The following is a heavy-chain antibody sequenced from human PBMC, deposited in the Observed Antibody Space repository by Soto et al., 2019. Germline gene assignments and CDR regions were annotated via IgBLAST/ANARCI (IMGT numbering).Heavy chain of an antibody. Sequence: GGSLRLSCAASGFTFSSYAMSWVRQAPGKGLEWVSTISGSGGSTYYADSVKGRFTISRDNSKNTLYLQMNSLRAEDTAVYYCAKVGYCSSSSCPSPYYYYYYYMDVWGKGTTVTVSS. CDR1: GFTFSSYA. CDR3: AKVGYCSSSSCPSPYYYYYYYMDV. J-gene: IGHJ6*03. D-gene: IGHD2-2*01. V-gene: IGHV3-23*01. CDR2: ISGSGGST.